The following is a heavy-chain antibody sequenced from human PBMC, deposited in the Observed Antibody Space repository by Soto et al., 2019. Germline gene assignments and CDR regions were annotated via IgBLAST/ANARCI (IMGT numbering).Heavy chain of an antibody. CDR1: GGTFSSYA. V-gene: IGHV1-69*01. Sequence: QVQLVQSGAEVKKPGSSVKVSCKASGGTFSSYAISWVRQAPGQGLEWMGGIIPIFGTANYAQKFQGRVTITADESTSTAYMELSSLRSEYTAVYYCARDRPSYDILTGPGDVWGQGTTVTVSS. D-gene: IGHD3-9*01. J-gene: IGHJ6*02. CDR2: IIPIFGTA. CDR3: ARDRPSYDILTGPGDV.